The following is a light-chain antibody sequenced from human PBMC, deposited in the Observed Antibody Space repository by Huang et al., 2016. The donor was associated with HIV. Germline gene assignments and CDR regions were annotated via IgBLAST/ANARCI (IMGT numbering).Light chain of an antibody. Sequence: DIQMTQSPSTLSASVGDRVTITCRASQSISTWLAWYQQKPGKATKLLIYKASNLEDGVPSRFSGSGSGTEFTLTISSLQPDDFATYYCQQYSAYSWTFGQGTKVDIK. CDR3: QQYSAYSWT. CDR2: KAS. J-gene: IGKJ1*01. V-gene: IGKV1-5*03. CDR1: QSISTW.